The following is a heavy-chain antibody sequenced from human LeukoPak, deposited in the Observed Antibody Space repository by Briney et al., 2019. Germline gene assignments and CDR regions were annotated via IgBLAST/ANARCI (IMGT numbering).Heavy chain of an antibody. J-gene: IGHJ4*02. D-gene: IGHD5-18*01. V-gene: IGHV3-21*01. CDR2: ITTSSSYI. CDR1: GFTFSDYY. CDR3: ARDLGGYSYGSHFDY. Sequence: SGGSLRLSCAASGFTFSDYYMNWVRQAPGKGLEWVSSITTSSSYIYYADSVKGRFTISRDNAKNSLYLQMNSLRAEDTAVYYCARDLGGYSYGSHFDYWGQGTLVTVSS.